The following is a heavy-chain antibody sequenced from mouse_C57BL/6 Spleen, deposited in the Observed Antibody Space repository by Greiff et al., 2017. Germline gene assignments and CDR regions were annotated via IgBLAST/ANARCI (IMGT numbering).Heavy chain of an antibody. CDR1: GYAFTNYL. Sequence: QVQLQQSGAELVRPGTSVKVSCKASGYAFTNYLIEWVKQRPGQGLEWIGVINPGSGGTNYNEKFKGKATLTADKSSSTAYMQLSSLTSEDSAVYFCARGEVTTSVAYWGQGTLVTVSA. V-gene: IGHV1-54*01. J-gene: IGHJ3*01. CDR2: INPGSGGT. D-gene: IGHD2-2*01. CDR3: ARGEVTTSVAY.